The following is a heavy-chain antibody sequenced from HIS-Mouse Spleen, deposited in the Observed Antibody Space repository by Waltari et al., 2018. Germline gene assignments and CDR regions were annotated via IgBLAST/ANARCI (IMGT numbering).Heavy chain of an antibody. J-gene: IGHJ6*02. D-gene: IGHD2-2*01. Sequence: QVQLQQWGAGLLKPSETLSLTCAVYGGSFSGYYWSWIRQPPGKGLEWIGEINHSGSTNDNPSLNSRVTISVDTSKNQFSLKLSSVTAADTAVYYCARGREVPAAFYYYYYGMDVWGQGTTVTVSS. CDR3: ARGREVPAAFYYYYYGMDV. CDR2: INHSGST. V-gene: IGHV4-34*01. CDR1: GGSFSGYY.